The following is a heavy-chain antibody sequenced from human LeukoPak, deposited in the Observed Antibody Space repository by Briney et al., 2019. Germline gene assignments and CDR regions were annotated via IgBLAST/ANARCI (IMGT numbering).Heavy chain of an antibody. D-gene: IGHD3-16*01. CDR1: GFTVSSNY. CDR2: IYSGGST. J-gene: IGHJ3*01. V-gene: IGHV3-53*01. CDR3: ARGLLGTKSRSIFNFGGEVYAFDV. Sequence: PGGSLRLSCAASGFTVSSNYMSWVRQAPGKGLEWVSVIYSGGSTYYADSVKGRFTISRDNSKNTLYLQMNSLRAEDTAVYYCARGLLGTKSRSIFNFGGEVYAFDVWGQGTMVTVSS.